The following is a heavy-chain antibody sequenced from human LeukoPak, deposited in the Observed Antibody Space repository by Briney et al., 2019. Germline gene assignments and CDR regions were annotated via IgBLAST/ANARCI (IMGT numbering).Heavy chain of an antibody. V-gene: IGHV1-2*02. Sequence: GASVKVPCKASGYTFTGHYMHWVRQAPGQGLEWMGWINPNSGGTNYAQKFQGRVTMTRDTSISTAYMELSRLRSDDTAVYYCARDRGIAVAAAGAFDIWGQGTMVTVSS. CDR2: INPNSGGT. CDR3: ARDRGIAVAAAGAFDI. CDR1: GYTFTGHY. J-gene: IGHJ3*02. D-gene: IGHD6-19*01.